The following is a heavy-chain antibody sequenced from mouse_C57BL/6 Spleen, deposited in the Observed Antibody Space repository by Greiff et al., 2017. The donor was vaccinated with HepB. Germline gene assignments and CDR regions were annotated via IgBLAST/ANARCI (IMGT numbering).Heavy chain of an antibody. CDR3: ARSVTGTDFDY. V-gene: IGHV1-81*01. Sequence: VQRVESGAELARPGASVKLSCKASGYTFTSYGISWVKQRTGQGLEWIGEIYPRSGNTYYNEKFKGKATLTADKSSSTAYMELRSLTAEDSAVYFCARSVTGTDFDYWGQGTTLTVSS. CDR2: IYPRSGNT. J-gene: IGHJ2*01. D-gene: IGHD4-1*01. CDR1: GYTFTSYG.